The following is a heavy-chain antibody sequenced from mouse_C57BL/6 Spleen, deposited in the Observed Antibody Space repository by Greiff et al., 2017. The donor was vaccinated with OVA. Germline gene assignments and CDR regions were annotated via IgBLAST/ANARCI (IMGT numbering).Heavy chain of an antibody. CDR1: GFTFSDYG. V-gene: IGHV5-17*01. CDR2: ISSGSSTI. D-gene: IGHD1-1*01. Sequence: EVQLVESGGGLVKPGGSLKLSCAASGFTFSDYGMHWVSQAPEQGLEWVAYISSGSSTIYYADTVKGRFTLSGDNAKNTLFLQMSSLRSEDTAVYYCARGVTIVVAYYYAMDYWGQGTSVTVSS. CDR3: ARGVTIVVAYYYAMDY. J-gene: IGHJ4*01.